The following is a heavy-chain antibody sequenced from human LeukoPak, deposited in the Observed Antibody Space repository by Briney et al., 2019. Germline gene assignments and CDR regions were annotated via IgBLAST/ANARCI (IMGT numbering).Heavy chain of an antibody. Sequence: SETLSLTCTVSGDSISGYYWAWIRQPAGKGLEWIGHIYAPGSSNYSPSFKGRVTMSIDMSNNQFSLRLSSVTATDTAIYYCARRSRLYKHETTGYHDSWGQGTLVTVSS. CDR3: ARRSRLYKHETTGYHDS. J-gene: IGHJ4*02. D-gene: IGHD3-9*01. CDR2: IYAPGSS. CDR1: GDSISGYY. V-gene: IGHV4-4*07.